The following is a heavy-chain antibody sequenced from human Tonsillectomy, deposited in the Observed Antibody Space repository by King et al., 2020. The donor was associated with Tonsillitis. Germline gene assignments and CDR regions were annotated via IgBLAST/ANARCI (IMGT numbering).Heavy chain of an antibody. D-gene: IGHD3-3*01. Sequence: VQLVESGGGLVQPGGSLRLSCVGSGFTFRNYGMSWVRQGPGKGLEWVSAISGSGGNTYYADSVKGRFTISRDNFKNTMYLQMTSLRAEDTAIYYCAKDRADYTYYYYMDVWGKGTTVTVSS. CDR2: ISGSGGNT. J-gene: IGHJ6*03. CDR1: GFTFRNYG. CDR3: AKDRADYTYYYYMDV. V-gene: IGHV3-23*04.